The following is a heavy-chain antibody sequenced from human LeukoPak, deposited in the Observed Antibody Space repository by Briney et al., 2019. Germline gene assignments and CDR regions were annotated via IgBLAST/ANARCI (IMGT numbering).Heavy chain of an antibody. D-gene: IGHD1-1*01. J-gene: IGHJ4*02. CDR3: ARVGRTTGTTILSSVDY. V-gene: IGHV1-8*01. CDR1: GYTFTSYD. Sequence: GASVKVSCKASGYTFTSYDINWVRQATGQGLERMGWMNPNSGNTGYAQKFQGRVTMTRNTSISTAYMELSSLRSEDTAVYYCARVGRTTGTTILSSVDYWGQGTLVTVSS. CDR2: MNPNSGNT.